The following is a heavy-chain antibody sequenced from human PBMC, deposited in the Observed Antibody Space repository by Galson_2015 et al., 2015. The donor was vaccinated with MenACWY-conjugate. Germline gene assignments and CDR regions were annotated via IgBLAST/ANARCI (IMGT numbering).Heavy chain of an antibody. CDR2: INAGNGNT. D-gene: IGHD3-9*01. CDR1: GYTFTLYA. J-gene: IGHJ5*02. CDR3: ARGASPRTGYPKRDWFDP. Sequence: SVKVSCKASGYTFTLYAMHWVRQAPGQGLEWMGWINAGNGNTKYSQKFQDRVTITRDISASTVYMELTSLGSEDTAVYYCARGASPRTGYPKRDWFDPWGQGTLVTVSS. V-gene: IGHV1-3*01.